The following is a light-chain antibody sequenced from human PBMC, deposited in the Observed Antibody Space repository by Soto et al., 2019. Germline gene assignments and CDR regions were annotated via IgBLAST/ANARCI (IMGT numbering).Light chain of an antibody. CDR2: GAS. CDR3: QHYSTWLWT. V-gene: IGKV3-15*01. J-gene: IGKJ1*01. Sequence: EIVMTQSPATLSVSPGERATLSCRASPSVDSKLAWYQQKPGQGPRLLIYGASSRATGIPARFSGSGSGTEFTLTISSLQSEYFAVYYCQHYSTWLWTFGQGTKVEIK. CDR1: PSVDSK.